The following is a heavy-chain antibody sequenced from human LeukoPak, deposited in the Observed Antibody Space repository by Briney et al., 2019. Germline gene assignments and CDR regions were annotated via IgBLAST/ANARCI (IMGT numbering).Heavy chain of an antibody. D-gene: IGHD3-22*01. CDR3: ARVRGVVVIRYYYYGMDV. V-gene: IGHV1-8*01. CDR1: GYTFTSYD. J-gene: IGHJ6*02. Sequence: ASVKVSCKASGYTFTSYDINWVRQAAGQGLEWMGWMNPNSGNTGYAQKFQGGVTMTRNTSISTAYMELSSLRSEDTAVYYCARVRGVVVIRYYYYGMDVWGQGTTVTVSS. CDR2: MNPNSGNT.